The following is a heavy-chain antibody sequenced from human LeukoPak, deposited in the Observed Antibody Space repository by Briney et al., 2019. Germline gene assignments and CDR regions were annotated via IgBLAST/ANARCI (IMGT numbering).Heavy chain of an antibody. D-gene: IGHD3-22*01. CDR3: ARTDYDGSGYYYFDY. CDR1: GYALSGDY. V-gene: IGHV1-2*02. Sequence: ASVKDACKAPGYALSGDYMHWVRQAPGQRLEWMGWINPDSGGTNYAQNFQGRVTMTGDTSISTAYVELSRLRSDDTAVYYCARTDYDGSGYYYFDYWGQGTLVTVSS. CDR2: INPDSGGT. J-gene: IGHJ4*02.